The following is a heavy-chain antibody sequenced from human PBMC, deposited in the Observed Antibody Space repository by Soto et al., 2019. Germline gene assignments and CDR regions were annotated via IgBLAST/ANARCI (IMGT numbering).Heavy chain of an antibody. J-gene: IGHJ3*02. V-gene: IGHV4-59*01. Sequence: ASETLSLTFTVSGGSISSYYWSWVRQPPGKGLEWIGYIYYRGSTKYNPSLKSRVTISVDTSKNQFTLKLSSVTAADTAVYYLARDTYYYGSGSYGDDAFDIWGQGTMVTVSS. CDR1: GGSISSYY. CDR2: IYYRGST. CDR3: ARDTYYYGSGSYGDDAFDI. D-gene: IGHD3-10*01.